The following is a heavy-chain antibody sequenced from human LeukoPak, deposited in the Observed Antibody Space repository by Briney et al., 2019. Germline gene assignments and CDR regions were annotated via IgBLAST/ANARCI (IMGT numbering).Heavy chain of an antibody. V-gene: IGHV4-39*07. CDR2: IYYSGST. J-gene: IGHJ4*02. Sequence: SETLSLTCTVSGGSISSSSYYWGWIRQPPGKGLEWIGSIYYSGSTYYKPSLKSRVTISVDTSKNQFSLKLSSVTAADTAIYYCASDAPGLLGYWGQGTLVTVSS. CDR1: GGSISSSSYY. CDR3: ASDAPGLLGY. D-gene: IGHD2-15*01.